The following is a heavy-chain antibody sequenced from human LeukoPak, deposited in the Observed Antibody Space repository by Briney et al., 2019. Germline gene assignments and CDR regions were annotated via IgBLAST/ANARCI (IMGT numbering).Heavy chain of an antibody. V-gene: IGHV3-53*01. J-gene: IGHJ2*01. Sequence: PGGSLRLSCAAPGFTVSSNYMSWVRQAPGKGLEWVSVIYSGGSTYYADSVKGRFTISRDNSKNTLYLQMNSLRAEDTAVYYCARARVYSSGWYSPGYFDLWGRGTLVTVSS. CDR3: ARARVYSSGWYSPGYFDL. CDR2: IYSGGST. D-gene: IGHD6-19*01. CDR1: GFTVSSNY.